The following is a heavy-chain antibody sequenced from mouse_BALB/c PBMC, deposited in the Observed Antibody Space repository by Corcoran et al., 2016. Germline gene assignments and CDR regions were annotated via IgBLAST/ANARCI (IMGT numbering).Heavy chain of an antibody. J-gene: IGHJ1*01. CDR3: ARSHYRGYFDV. D-gene: IGHD2-12*01. Sequence: QIQLVQSGPELKKPGETVKISCKASGYTFTNYGMNWVKQAPGKGLKWMGWINTYTGEPTYADDFKGRFAFSLETSASTAYLQINNLKNEDTATYFGARSHYRGYFDVWGAGTTVTVSS. CDR1: GYTFTNYG. CDR2: INTYTGEP. V-gene: IGHV9-3-1*01.